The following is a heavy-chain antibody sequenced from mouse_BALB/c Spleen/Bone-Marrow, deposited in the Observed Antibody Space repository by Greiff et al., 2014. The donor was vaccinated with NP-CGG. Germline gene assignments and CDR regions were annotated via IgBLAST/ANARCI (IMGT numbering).Heavy chain of an antibody. V-gene: IGHV1-69*02. CDR1: GYTFTSYW. J-gene: IGHJ3*01. Sequence: QVQLQQSGAELVKPGAPVKLSCKASGYTFTSYWMNWVKQRPGRGLEWIGRIDPSDSETHYNQKFKDKATLTVDKSSSTAYIQLSGLTSEDSAVYYCARRGYGYGFAYWGQGTLVTVSA. CDR3: ARRGYGYGFAY. CDR2: IDPSDSET. D-gene: IGHD1-2*01.